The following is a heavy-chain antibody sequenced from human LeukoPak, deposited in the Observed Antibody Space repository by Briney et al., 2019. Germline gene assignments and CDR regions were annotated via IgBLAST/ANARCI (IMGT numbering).Heavy chain of an antibody. CDR1: GGSISNYY. CDR2: IYYSGST. D-gene: IGHD3/OR15-3a*01. V-gene: IGHV4-59*08. J-gene: IGHJ4*02. Sequence: SETLSLTCTVSGGSISNYYWSWIRQSPVKGLEWIGLIYYSGSTNYDPSLKSRVTISVDTAKNQFSLKLSSVTAADTAVYYCARGLRQYGQGYFDYWGQGTLVTVSS. CDR3: ARGLRQYGQGYFDY.